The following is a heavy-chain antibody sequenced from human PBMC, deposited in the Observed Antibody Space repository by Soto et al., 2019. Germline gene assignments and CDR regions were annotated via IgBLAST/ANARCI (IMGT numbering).Heavy chain of an antibody. J-gene: IGHJ6*02. V-gene: IGHV4-59*01. CDR2: IYYSGIT. CDR1: GGSISSYY. D-gene: IGHD1-20*01. Sequence: QVQLQESGPGLVKPSETLSLTCTVSGGSISSYYWSWIRQPPGKGLEWIGYIYYSGITNYNPSLKHQVSISVDTSKNQFSLKLSSVTAADTAVYYCARYKSNYYYGMDVWGQGTTVTVS. CDR3: ARYKSNYYYGMDV.